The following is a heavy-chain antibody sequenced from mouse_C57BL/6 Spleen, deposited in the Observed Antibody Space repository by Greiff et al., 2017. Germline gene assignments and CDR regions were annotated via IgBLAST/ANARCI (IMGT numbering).Heavy chain of an antibody. Sequence: QVQLQQPGAELVRPGSSVKLSCKASGYTFTSYWMDWVKQRPGQGLEWIGNIYPSDSETHYNQKFKDKATLTVDKSSSTAYMQLSSLASEDSAVYYCERGGSYDFEYWGKGTTLTVAS. J-gene: IGHJ2*01. V-gene: IGHV1-61*01. CDR3: ERGGSYDFEY. CDR1: GYTFTSYW. D-gene: IGHD2-12*01. CDR2: IYPSDSET.